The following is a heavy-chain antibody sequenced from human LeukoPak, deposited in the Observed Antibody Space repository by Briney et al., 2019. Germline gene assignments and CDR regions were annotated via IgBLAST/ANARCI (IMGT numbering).Heavy chain of an antibody. CDR3: ARGRMAARYYYYYMDV. V-gene: IGHV4-34*01. D-gene: IGHD6-6*01. CDR1: GGSFSSYY. J-gene: IGHJ6*03. Sequence: SETLSLTCAVYGGSFSSYYWSWIRQPPGKGLEWIGEINHSGSTNYNPSLKSRATVSVDTSKNQFSLYLNSVTAADTAVYYCARGRMAARYYYYYMDVWGKGTTVTVSS. CDR2: INHSGST.